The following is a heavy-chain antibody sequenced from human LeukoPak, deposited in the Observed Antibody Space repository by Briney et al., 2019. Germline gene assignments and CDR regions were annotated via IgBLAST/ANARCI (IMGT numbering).Heavy chain of an antibody. J-gene: IGHJ4*02. Sequence: GGSLRLSCAASGFTFSSYGMHWVRQAPGKGLEWVAFIRYDGSNKYYADSVKGRFTISRDNSKNTLYLQMNSLRAEDTAVYYCAKDGIPSPIAAPFDSWGEGPLVTVSS. V-gene: IGHV3-30*02. CDR1: GFTFSSYG. D-gene: IGHD6-25*01. CDR3: AKDGIPSPIAAPFDS. CDR2: IRYDGSNK.